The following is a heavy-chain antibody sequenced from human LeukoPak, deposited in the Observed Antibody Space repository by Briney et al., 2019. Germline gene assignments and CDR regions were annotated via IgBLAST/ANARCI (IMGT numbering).Heavy chain of an antibody. V-gene: IGHV4-39*07. D-gene: IGHD2-15*01. CDR1: GGSISNSSYY. Sequence: SETLSLTCTVSGGSISNSSYYWGWIRQPPGKGLEWIGSTYYSGSTYYNPSLKSRVTISVDTSQNQFYLKLSSVTAADTAVYYCARGERYCSGGSCYSAPNDYWGQGTLVTVSS. CDR2: TYYSGST. J-gene: IGHJ4*02. CDR3: ARGERYCSGGSCYSAPNDY.